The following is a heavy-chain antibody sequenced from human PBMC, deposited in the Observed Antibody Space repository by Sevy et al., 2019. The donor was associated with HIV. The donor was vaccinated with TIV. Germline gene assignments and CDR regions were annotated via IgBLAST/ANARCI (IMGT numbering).Heavy chain of an antibody. V-gene: IGHV1-46*01. CDR3: ARDKAAAGQRKGYYYYYYMDV. CDR2: INPSGGST. CDR1: GYTFTSYY. J-gene: IGHJ6*03. Sequence: ASVKVSCKASGYTFTSYYMHWVRQAPGQGLEWMGIINPSGGSTSYAQKFQGRVTMTRDTSTSTVYMELSSLRSEDTAVHYCARDKAAAGQRKGYYYYYYMDVWGKGTTVTVSS. D-gene: IGHD6-13*01.